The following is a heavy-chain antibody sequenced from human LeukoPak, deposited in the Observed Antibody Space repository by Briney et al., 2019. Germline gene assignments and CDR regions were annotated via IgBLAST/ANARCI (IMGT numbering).Heavy chain of an antibody. J-gene: IGHJ4*02. CDR2: IKVDGSDK. CDR1: GFTFSNHW. Sequence: GGSLRLSCVASGFTFSNHWMSWVRQAPGKGLEWVANIKVDGSDKYYVDSVKGRFTISRDNAENSLYLQTNSLRAEDSAVYYWARGGGGVDYWGQGTLVTVSS. V-gene: IGHV3-7*01. CDR3: ARGGGGVDY. D-gene: IGHD3-16*01.